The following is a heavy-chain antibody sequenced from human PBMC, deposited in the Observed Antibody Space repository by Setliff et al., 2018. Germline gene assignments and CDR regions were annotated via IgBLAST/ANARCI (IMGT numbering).Heavy chain of an antibody. D-gene: IGHD3-10*01. CDR2: INTNTGNP. J-gene: IGHJ6*03. Sequence: ASVKVSCKASGYTFTTYYMHWVRQAPGQGLEWMGIINTNTGNPVYAQGFTGRFVFSLDTSVSTAYLQISSLKAEDTAIYYCARGSRFGTIVYKGDYYMDVWGKGTTVTVSS. CDR3: ARGSRFGTIVYKGDYYMDV. V-gene: IGHV7-4-1*02. CDR1: GYTFTTYY.